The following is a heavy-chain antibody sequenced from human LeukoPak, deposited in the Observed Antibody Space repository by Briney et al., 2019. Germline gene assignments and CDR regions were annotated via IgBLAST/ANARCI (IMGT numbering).Heavy chain of an antibody. J-gene: IGHJ4*02. CDR1: GFTFSSYA. V-gene: IGHV3-23*01. D-gene: IGHD3-22*01. Sequence: TGGSLRLSCAASGFTFSSYAMSWVRQAPGKGLEWVSAISGSGGSTYYADSVKGRFTISRDNSKNTLYLQMNSLRAEDTAVYYCAKAKGYYDTSGYPVIFDYWGQGTLVTVSS. CDR2: ISGSGGST. CDR3: AKAKGYYDTSGYPVIFDY.